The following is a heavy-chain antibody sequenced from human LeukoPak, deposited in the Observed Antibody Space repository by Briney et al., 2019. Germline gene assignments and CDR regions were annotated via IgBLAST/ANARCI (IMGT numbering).Heavy chain of an antibody. D-gene: IGHD3-9*01. CDR3: ARGLIYFEV. Sequence: GGSLRLSCAASGFTFSTYWMTWVRQAPGKGLEWVANIKDDGSEKSYEDSVKGRFTISRDNANNAVYLQMDTLRVEDTAVYYCARGLIYFEVWGQGTLVSVSS. V-gene: IGHV3-7*04. CDR1: GFTFSTYW. J-gene: IGHJ4*02. CDR2: IKDDGSEK.